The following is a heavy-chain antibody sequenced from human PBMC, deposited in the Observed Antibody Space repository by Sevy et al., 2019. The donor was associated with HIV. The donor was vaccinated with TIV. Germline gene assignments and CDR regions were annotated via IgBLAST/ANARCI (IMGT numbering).Heavy chain of an antibody. CDR2: IKQDGSEK. CDR1: EFTFSSYW. J-gene: IGHJ6*02. Sequence: GGSLRLSCAASEFTFSSYWMSWVRQAPGKGLEWVANIKQDGSEKYYVDSVKGRFTISRDNAKNSLYLQMNSLRAEDTAVYYCARSGGSYDYVMDVWGQGTTVTVSS. V-gene: IGHV3-7*01. CDR3: ARSGGSYDYVMDV. D-gene: IGHD1-26*01.